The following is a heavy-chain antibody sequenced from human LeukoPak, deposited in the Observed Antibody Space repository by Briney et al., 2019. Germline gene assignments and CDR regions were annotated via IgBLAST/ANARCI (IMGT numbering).Heavy chain of an antibody. D-gene: IGHD2-15*01. J-gene: IGHJ3*02. CDR1: ALTFGDYA. CDR3: AKDRTATPDAFDI. Sequence: PPGRSLRLSCVASALTFGDYAMHWVRQAPGKGLEWVSGISWNSGLIGYADSVKGRFTISRDNTKNSLYLQMNSLRTEDTALYYCAKDRTATPDAFDIWGQGTMVTVSS. V-gene: IGHV3-9*01. CDR2: ISWNSGLI.